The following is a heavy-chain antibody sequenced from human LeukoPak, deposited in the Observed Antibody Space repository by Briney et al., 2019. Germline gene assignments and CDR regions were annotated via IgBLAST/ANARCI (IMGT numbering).Heavy chain of an antibody. J-gene: IGHJ4*02. CDR3: ARDLGSSPLLLPQIGNFDY. Sequence: ASVKVSCKASGYTFTSYGISWVRQAPGQGLEWMGWISAYNGNTNYAQNLQGRVTMTTDTSTSAACMELRSLRSDDTAVYYCARDLGSSPLLLPQIGNFDYWGQGTLVTVSS. V-gene: IGHV1-18*01. CDR2: ISAYNGNT. CDR1: GYTFTSYG. D-gene: IGHD2/OR15-2a*01.